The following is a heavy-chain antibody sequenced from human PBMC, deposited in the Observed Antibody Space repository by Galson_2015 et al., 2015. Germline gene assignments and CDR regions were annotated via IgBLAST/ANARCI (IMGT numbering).Heavy chain of an antibody. Sequence: SETLSLTCSVSGASISNSYWSWIRQPPGKGLEWIGYIYYSGSTNYNPSLKTRVTISIDTSKKQFSLRLSSVTAADTAIYYCAREGFRALSSYYYMDVWGRGTTVTVSS. CDR2: IYYSGST. CDR3: AREGFRALSSYYYMDV. V-gene: IGHV4-59*01. CDR1: GASISNSY. D-gene: IGHD3-10*01. J-gene: IGHJ6*03.